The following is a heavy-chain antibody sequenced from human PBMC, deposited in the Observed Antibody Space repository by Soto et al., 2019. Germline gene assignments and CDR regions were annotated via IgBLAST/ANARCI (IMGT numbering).Heavy chain of an antibody. Sequence: EVQLVESGGGLLQPGGSLRLSCAVSGSTFSNDWMHWVRQAPGKGLVWVSHINSDGSSTNYADFVKGRFTIARDNAKNTGYLQMNSLRAEDTAVDYCARDRSYSLDVWGQGTTVTVSS. V-gene: IGHV3-74*01. CDR2: INSDGSST. CDR1: GSTFSNDW. CDR3: ARDRSYSLDV. J-gene: IGHJ6*02.